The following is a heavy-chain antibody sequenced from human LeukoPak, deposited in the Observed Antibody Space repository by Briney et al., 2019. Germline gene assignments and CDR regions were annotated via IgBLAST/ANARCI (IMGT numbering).Heavy chain of an antibody. V-gene: IGHV4-4*02. D-gene: IGHD3-10*01. Sequence: SETLSLTCAVSGACLSGNAWWSWVRQPPGKGLEWLGEISESGSTNYNSALKTRITMSVDTSKNHFSLKLTSVTAADTAVYYCARLANSYGSGNYDSWGQGTLVIVSS. CDR2: ISESGST. J-gene: IGHJ5*02. CDR3: ARLANSYGSGNYDS. CDR1: GACLSGNAW.